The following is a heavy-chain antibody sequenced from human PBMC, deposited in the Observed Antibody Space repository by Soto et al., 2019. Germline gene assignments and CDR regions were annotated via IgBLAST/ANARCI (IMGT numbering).Heavy chain of an antibody. D-gene: IGHD2-15*01. Sequence: PGGSLRLSCAASGFTFSSYWMSWVRQAPGKGLEWVANIKQDGSEKYYVDSVKGRFTISRDNAKNSLYLQMNSLRAEDTAVYYCARALGYCSGGSCYSVAEYFQHWGKGTLVTVSS. V-gene: IGHV3-7*01. CDR1: GFTFSSYW. CDR3: ARALGYCSGGSCYSVAEYFQH. CDR2: IKQDGSEK. J-gene: IGHJ1*01.